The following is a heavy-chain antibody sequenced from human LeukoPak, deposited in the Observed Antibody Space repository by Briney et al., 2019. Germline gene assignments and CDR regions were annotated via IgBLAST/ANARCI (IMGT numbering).Heavy chain of an antibody. CDR2: ISAYNGNT. V-gene: IGHV1-18*01. CDR3: TRDHRFFGYCTGGSCYSFDY. J-gene: IGHJ4*02. D-gene: IGHD2-15*01. Sequence: ASVKVSCKASGYTFTSYGISWVRQAPGQGLEWIGWISAYNGNTNYAQKLQGRVTMTTDTSTSTTYIERRCLRSDETAGYYFTRDHRFFGYCTGGSCYSFDYWGQGTLVTVSS. CDR1: GYTFTSYG.